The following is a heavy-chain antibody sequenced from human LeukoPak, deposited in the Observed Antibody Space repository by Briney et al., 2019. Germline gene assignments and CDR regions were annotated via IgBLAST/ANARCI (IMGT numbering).Heavy chain of an antibody. CDR2: ISYDGSNK. Sequence: GGSLRLSCAASGFTFSSYAMHWVRQAPGKGLEWVAVISYDGSNKYFADSVKGRFSISRDNSKNTLYLQMSSLRAEDTAVYYCARVDQQWLSTDHCFDYWGQGTLVTVSS. CDR3: ARVDQQWLSTDHCFDY. J-gene: IGHJ4*02. V-gene: IGHV3-30*04. D-gene: IGHD6-19*01. CDR1: GFTFSSYA.